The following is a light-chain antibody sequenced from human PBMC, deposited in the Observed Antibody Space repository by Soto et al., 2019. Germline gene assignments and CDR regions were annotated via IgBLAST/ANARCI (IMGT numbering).Light chain of an antibody. Sequence: IHMTHSPATLSASVLYRVTITCLASQSISPWLAWYQQKPGKAPKLLIFDASSLESGTPSRFSGSRSGTQFTLTISGLQPDDFALYYCQQYNDGPVTFGQGTKVDIK. CDR3: QQYNDGPVT. J-gene: IGKJ1*01. V-gene: IGKV1-5*01. CDR2: DAS. CDR1: QSISPW.